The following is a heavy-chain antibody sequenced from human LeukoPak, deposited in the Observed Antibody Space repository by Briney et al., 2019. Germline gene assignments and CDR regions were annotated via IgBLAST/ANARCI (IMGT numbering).Heavy chain of an antibody. CDR2: IIPIFGTA. Sequence: SVKVSCKASGGTFSSYSISWVRQAPGQGLEWMGRIIPIFGTANYAQKFQGRVTITTDESTSTAYMERSSLRSEDTAVYYCGTRYEGSGADYWGQGTLVTVSS. CDR1: GGTFSSYS. V-gene: IGHV1-69*05. CDR3: GTRYEGSGADY. D-gene: IGHD3-10*01. J-gene: IGHJ4*02.